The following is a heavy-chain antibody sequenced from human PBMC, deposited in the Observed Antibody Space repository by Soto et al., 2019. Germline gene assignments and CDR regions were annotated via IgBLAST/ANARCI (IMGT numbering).Heavy chain of an antibody. J-gene: IGHJ4*02. Sequence: GGSLRLSCAASGFTFSNDWMHWGRQALGKGLEWVSRINADGGSTHYADSVRGRFTISRDNAKNTLFLQLNSLRVEDTAIYYCIKVLTRGVGVPRFYFDSWGQRT. V-gene: IGHV3-74*01. D-gene: IGHD3-9*01. CDR1: GFTFSNDW. CDR3: IKVLTRGVGVPRFYFDS. CDR2: INADGGST.